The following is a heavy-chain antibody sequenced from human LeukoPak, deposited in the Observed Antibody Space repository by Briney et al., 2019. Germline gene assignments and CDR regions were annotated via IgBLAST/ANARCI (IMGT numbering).Heavy chain of an antibody. CDR2: IYYSGST. CDR3: ARRPSDYDSWSGYFDY. Sequence: SETLSLTCTVSGGSISSHYWSWIRQPPGKGLEWIGYIYYSGSTNYNPSLKSRVTISVDTSKNQFSLKLSSVTAADTAVYYCARRPSDYDSWSGYFDYWGQGTLVTVSS. D-gene: IGHD3-3*01. J-gene: IGHJ4*02. CDR1: GGSISSHY. V-gene: IGHV4-59*11.